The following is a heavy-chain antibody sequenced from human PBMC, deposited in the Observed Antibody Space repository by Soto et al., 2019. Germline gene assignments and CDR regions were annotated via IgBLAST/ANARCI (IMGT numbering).Heavy chain of an antibody. CDR1: GGTFSSYA. J-gene: IGHJ6*02. Sequence: QVQLVQSGAEVKKPGSSVKVSCKASGGTFSSYAISWVRQAPGQGLEWMGGIIPIFGTANYAQKFQGRVTITADKSTSTAYMELSSLRSEDTAVYYCARELCGFWSGYYRLLDVWGQGTTVTVSS. D-gene: IGHD3-3*01. V-gene: IGHV1-69*06. CDR2: IIPIFGTA. CDR3: ARELCGFWSGYYRLLDV.